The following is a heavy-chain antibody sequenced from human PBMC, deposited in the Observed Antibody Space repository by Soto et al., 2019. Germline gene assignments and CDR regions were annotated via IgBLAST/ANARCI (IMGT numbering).Heavy chain of an antibody. D-gene: IGHD5-12*01. CDR2: ISYDGSNK. CDR1: VFTFSSYG. J-gene: IGHJ4*02. Sequence: GGSLRLSWGASVFTFSSYGMHWVRQAHGKGLEWVAVISYDGSNKYYADSVKGRFTISRDNSKNTLYLQMNSLRAEDTAVDDCLSDLRRMATESRIDEWGQGTLVTVSS. CDR3: LSDLRRMATESRIDE. V-gene: IGHV3-30*03.